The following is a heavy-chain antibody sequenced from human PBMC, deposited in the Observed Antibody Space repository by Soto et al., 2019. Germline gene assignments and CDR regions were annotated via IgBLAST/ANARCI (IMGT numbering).Heavy chain of an antibody. V-gene: IGHV3-7*04. J-gene: IGHJ3*02. Sequence: EAHLMESGGGLVQPGGSLRLSCVASGFSFSSSWMSWVRRTPGRGLDWVANINHDGTEKYYVVSVMGRFTISKDNPKNSMYLEMKSLRVDDTAVYYCARDPSHGALDIWGQGTRVTVSS. CDR1: GFSFSSSW. CDR3: ARDPSHGALDI. CDR2: INHDGTEK.